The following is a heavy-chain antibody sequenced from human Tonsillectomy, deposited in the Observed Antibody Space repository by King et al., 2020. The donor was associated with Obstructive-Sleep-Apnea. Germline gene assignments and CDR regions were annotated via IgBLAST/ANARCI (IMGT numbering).Heavy chain of an antibody. CDR3: ARAEPVLKGISEYFQH. CDR2: ISYDGSNK. J-gene: IGHJ1*01. CDR1: GFTFSSYA. D-gene: IGHD1-14*01. Sequence: VQLVESGGGVVQPGRSLRLSCAASGFTFSSYAMHWVRQAPGKGLEWVAVISYDGSNKYYADSVKGRLTISRDNSKNTLYLQMNSLRAEDTAVYYCARAEPVLKGISEYFQHWGQGTLVTVSS. V-gene: IGHV3-30*04.